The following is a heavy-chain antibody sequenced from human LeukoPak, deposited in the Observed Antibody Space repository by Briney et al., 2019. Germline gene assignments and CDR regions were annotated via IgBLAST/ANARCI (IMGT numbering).Heavy chain of an antibody. J-gene: IGHJ4*02. CDR3: ARDLLGWDYGDPGY. CDR1: GGSISSSSYY. Sequence: PSETLSLTCTVSGGSISSSSYYWGWIRQPPGKGLEWIGSIYYSGSTYYNPSLKSRVTISVDTSKNQFSLKLSSVTAADTAVYYCARDLLGWDYGDPGYWGQGTPVTVSS. V-gene: IGHV4-39*07. CDR2: IYYSGST. D-gene: IGHD4-17*01.